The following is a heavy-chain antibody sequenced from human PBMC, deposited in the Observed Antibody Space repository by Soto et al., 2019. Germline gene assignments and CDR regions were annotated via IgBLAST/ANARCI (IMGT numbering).Heavy chain of an antibody. Sequence: QVQLQESGPGLVKPSQTLSLTCTVSGGSISSGGYYWSWIRQQPGKGLEWIGYIYYSGTAYYNPPLKSRVTMSSDTSKNQVSLRLSSVTAADTALYYCAIAPDYSLWYFDRWGRGSLVTVSS. V-gene: IGHV4-31*03. D-gene: IGHD4-4*01. J-gene: IGHJ2*01. CDR2: IYYSGTA. CDR1: GGSISSGGYY. CDR3: AIAPDYSLWYFDR.